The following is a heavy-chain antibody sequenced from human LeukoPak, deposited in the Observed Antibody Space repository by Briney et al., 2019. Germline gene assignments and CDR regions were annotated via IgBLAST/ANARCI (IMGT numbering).Heavy chain of an antibody. CDR1: GGAFNNRI. CDR2: IIPLIDQA. CDR3: ARSPAGTYYFDS. J-gene: IGHJ4*02. D-gene: IGHD3-10*01. Sequence: ASVKVSCKASGGAFNNRIFSWVRQGPGQGLEWMGRIIPLIDQARSAQQFQGSLTITADKSTNTAYMELSGLRSEDTAMYYCARSPAGTYYFDSWGPGTLVIVSS. V-gene: IGHV1-69*02.